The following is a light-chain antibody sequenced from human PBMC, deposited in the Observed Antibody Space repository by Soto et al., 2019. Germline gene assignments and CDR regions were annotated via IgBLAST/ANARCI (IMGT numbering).Light chain of an antibody. Sequence: EIVTTQSPATLSVSPGERATLSCRASRNINRKLAWYQQKPGQAPRLLISGASTRATGIPARFSGSGSGTEFTLTISSLQSEDFAVYYCQQYYDYPPLIFGGGTKVEIK. CDR2: GAS. CDR3: QQYYDYPPLI. J-gene: IGKJ4*01. CDR1: RNINRK. V-gene: IGKV3-15*01.